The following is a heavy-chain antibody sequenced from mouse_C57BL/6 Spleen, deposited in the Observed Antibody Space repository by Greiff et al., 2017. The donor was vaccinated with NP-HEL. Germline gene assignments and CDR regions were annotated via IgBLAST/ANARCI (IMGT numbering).Heavy chain of an antibody. CDR3: ARGKITTVVATDFDV. D-gene: IGHD1-1*01. Sequence: QVQLQQPGAELVKPGASVKLSCKASGYTFTSYWMHWVKQRPGRGLEWIGRIDPNSGGTKYNEKFKGKATLTVDKPSSTAYMQLSSLTSEDSAVYYCARGKITTVVATDFDVWGTGTTVTVSS. J-gene: IGHJ1*03. CDR1: GYTFTSYW. CDR2: IDPNSGGT. V-gene: IGHV1-72*01.